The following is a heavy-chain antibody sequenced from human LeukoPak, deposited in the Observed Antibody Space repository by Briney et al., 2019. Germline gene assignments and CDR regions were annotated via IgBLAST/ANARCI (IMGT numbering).Heavy chain of an antibody. CDR3: AGALNPLPGTYYFDY. CDR2: IYISGTT. CDR1: GASINTHY. Sequence: SETLSLTCSVSGASINTHYWTWIRQPAGKGLEWIGRIYISGTTNYSPSLEGRVTMSVDTSKNQFSLNLISVTAADTAVYYCAGALNPLPGTYYFDYWGQGTLVTVSS. D-gene: IGHD2-15*01. J-gene: IGHJ4*02. V-gene: IGHV4-4*07.